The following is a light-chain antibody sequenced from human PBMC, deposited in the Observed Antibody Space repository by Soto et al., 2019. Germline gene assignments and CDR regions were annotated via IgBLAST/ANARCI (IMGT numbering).Light chain of an antibody. CDR2: AAS. J-gene: IGKJ1*01. CDR3: QQSYITLWT. Sequence: DIQMTQSPSSLSASVGDRVTITCRASQSISGYLNWYQQKPGKALKLLIYAASSLQSGVPSRFSGSGSGTDFTLTISSLQPEDFATYYCQQSYITLWTFGQGTKVEI. V-gene: IGKV1-39*01. CDR1: QSISGY.